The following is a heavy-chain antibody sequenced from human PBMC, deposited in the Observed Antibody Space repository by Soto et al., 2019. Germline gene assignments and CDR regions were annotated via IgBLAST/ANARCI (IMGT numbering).Heavy chain of an antibody. Sequence: GGSLRLSCAASGFKFSNYAMSWVRQAPGKGLEWASLISATGGGTYYADSVKGRFTISRDNSHNTLYLQVHSLTAEDTAVYYCAKDRRAGGNSAFYFDFWGQGALVTVSS. CDR1: GFKFSNYA. CDR2: ISATGGGT. D-gene: IGHD3-16*01. CDR3: AKDRRAGGNSAFYFDF. J-gene: IGHJ4*02. V-gene: IGHV3-23*01.